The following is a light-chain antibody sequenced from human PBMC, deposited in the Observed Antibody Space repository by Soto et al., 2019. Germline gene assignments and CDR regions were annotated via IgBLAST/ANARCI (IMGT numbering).Light chain of an antibody. Sequence: QSVLTQPASVSGSPGQSITISCTGTSSDVGDYKYVSWYQQHQGKAPKLVISEVSNRPSGISNRFSGSKSGNTASLTISGLQAADEADYYCSSYTTIFTYVFGTGTKVTVL. V-gene: IGLV2-14*01. CDR3: SSYTTIFTYV. CDR2: EVS. J-gene: IGLJ1*01. CDR1: SSDVGDYKY.